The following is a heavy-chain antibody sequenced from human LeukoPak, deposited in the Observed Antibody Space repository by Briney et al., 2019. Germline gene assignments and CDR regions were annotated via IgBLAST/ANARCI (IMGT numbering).Heavy chain of an antibody. D-gene: IGHD2-2*02. J-gene: IGHJ6*03. CDR1: GYTFTSYY. CDR3: ARDGVDCSSTSCYTRTYYYYYMDV. CDR2: INPSGGST. V-gene: IGHV1-46*01. Sequence: ASVKVSCKASGYTFTSYYMHWVRQAPGQGLEWMGIINPSGGSTSYAQKFQGRVTMTRDMSTSTVYMELSSLRSEDTAVCYCARDGVDCSSTSCYTRTYYYYYMDVWGKGTTVTVSS.